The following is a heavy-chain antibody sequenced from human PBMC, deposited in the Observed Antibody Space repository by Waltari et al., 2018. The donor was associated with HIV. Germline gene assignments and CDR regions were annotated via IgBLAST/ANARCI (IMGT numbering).Heavy chain of an antibody. D-gene: IGHD5-12*01. J-gene: IGHJ4*02. Sequence: DVQLVESGGGLVKPGGSLRLSCAASGFTFSSYIMTWVRQAPGKGLEWVASIASRSPTYIYYADSVRGRFTISRDNAKNSLYLQMNNLRAEDTAVYYCAGEMATVYVDYWGQGTLVTVSS. CDR1: GFTFSSYI. V-gene: IGHV3-21*01. CDR3: AGEMATVYVDY. CDR2: IASRSPTYI.